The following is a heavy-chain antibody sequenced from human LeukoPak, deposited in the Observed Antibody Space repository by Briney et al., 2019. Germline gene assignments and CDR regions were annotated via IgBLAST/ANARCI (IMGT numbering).Heavy chain of an antibody. J-gene: IGHJ5*02. Sequence: PGRSLRLSCAASGFTFSSYAMHWVRQAPGKGLEWVAVISYDGSNKYYADSVKGRFTISRDNSKNTLYLQMNSLRAEDTAVYYCARSQRRAMVCWFDPWGQGTLFTVSS. V-gene: IGHV3-30*04. CDR2: ISYDGSNK. D-gene: IGHD5-18*01. CDR3: ARSQRRAMVCWFDP. CDR1: GFTFSSYA.